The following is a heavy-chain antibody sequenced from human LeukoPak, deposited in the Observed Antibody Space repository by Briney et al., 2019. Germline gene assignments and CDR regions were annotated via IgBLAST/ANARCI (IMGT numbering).Heavy chain of an antibody. CDR1: GGTFGSYA. V-gene: IGHV1-8*02. J-gene: IGHJ4*02. CDR3: ARELRRDDY. Sequence: GASVKVSCKASGGTFGSYAISWVRQAPGQGLEWMGWMNPNSGNTGYAQKFQGRVSMTWSTSISTAYMELSSLRSEDTAVYYCARELRRDDYWGQGTLVTVSS. CDR2: MNPNSGNT.